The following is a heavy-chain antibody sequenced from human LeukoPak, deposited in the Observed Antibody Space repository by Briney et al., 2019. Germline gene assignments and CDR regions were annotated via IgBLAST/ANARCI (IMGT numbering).Heavy chain of an antibody. J-gene: IGHJ4*02. D-gene: IGHD4-17*01. CDR3: ATVVRNGAWDY. Sequence: GGSLRLSCSASGISLSIHWMSWVRQAPGKGLEWVASVRQDASEKLYVDSVKGRFTISRDNTKNSLFLQMNSLRVEDTAVYYCATVVRNGAWDYWGQGTLVTVSS. V-gene: IGHV3-7*01. CDR2: VRQDASEK. CDR1: GISLSIHW.